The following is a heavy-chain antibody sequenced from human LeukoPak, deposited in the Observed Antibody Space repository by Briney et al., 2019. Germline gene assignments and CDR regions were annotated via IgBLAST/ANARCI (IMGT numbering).Heavy chain of an antibody. Sequence: GGSLRLSCAASVFTFRSYAMSCVRHAPEEGLEWVSHIYSGGSTYHADSVKGRFTISRHNSKTTVYLQINSLRPEDTALYYCTRGLTYSNGWYGELGSWGQGTLGTVSS. CDR3: TRGLTYSNGWYGELGS. D-gene: IGHD6-13*01. J-gene: IGHJ4*02. CDR1: VFTFRSYA. CDR2: IYSGGST. V-gene: IGHV3-53*01.